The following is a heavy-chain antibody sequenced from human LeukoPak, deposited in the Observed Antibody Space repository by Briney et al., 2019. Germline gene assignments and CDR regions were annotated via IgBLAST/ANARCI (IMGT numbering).Heavy chain of an antibody. CDR2: INSDGSST. V-gene: IGHV3-74*01. CDR3: ARGPTQDSGRYYVGDY. Sequence: GGSLRLSCAASGFTFSTYWMHWVRQAPGKGLVWVSRINSDGSSTNYADSVKGRFTISRDNAKNTLYLQMNSLRAEDTAVYYCARGPTQDSGRYYVGDYWGQGTLVTVSS. D-gene: IGHD1-26*01. J-gene: IGHJ4*02. CDR1: GFTFSTYW.